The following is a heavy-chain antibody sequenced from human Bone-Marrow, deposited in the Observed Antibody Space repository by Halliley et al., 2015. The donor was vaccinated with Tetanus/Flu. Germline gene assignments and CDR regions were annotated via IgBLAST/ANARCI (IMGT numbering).Heavy chain of an antibody. CDR3: VRDEYFPRGFQY. CDR1: GFTFSGYW. J-gene: IGHJ4*02. CDR2: INSDGSII. V-gene: IGHV3-74*01. D-gene: IGHD3-9*01. Sequence: QLVQSGGGLIQPGGSLRLSCAASGFTFSGYWMHWVRQAPGKGLVWVSRINSDGSIIDSADSVKGRFTISRDNAKNTLYLQMNSLRAEDTAVYYCVRDEYFPRGFQYWGQGTLVTVSS.